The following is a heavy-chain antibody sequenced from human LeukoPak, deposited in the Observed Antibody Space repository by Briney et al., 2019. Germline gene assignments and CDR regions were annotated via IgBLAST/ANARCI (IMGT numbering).Heavy chain of an antibody. V-gene: IGHV3-21*01. CDR2: ISSSSKYI. J-gene: IGHJ4*02. Sequence: GGSLRLSCAASEFTFSSYNMNWVRQAPGKGLEWVSSISSSSKYIYYADSVKGRFTISRDNAKNSLYLQMNSPRAEDTAVYYCAREPFWSGYYSNLHFDYWGQGTLVTVSS. CDR1: EFTFSSYN. D-gene: IGHD3-3*01. CDR3: AREPFWSGYYSNLHFDY.